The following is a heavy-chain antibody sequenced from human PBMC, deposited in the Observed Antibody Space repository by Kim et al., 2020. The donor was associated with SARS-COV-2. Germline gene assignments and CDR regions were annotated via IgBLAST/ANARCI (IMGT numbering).Heavy chain of an antibody. CDR1: GGSISSSSYY. Sequence: SETLSLTCTVSGGSISSSSYYWGWIRQPPGKGLEWIGSIYYSGSTYYNPSLKSRVTISVDTSKNQFSLKLSSVTAADTAVYYCASDYGDRLWGQGTLVTVSS. J-gene: IGHJ4*02. CDR3: ASDYGDRL. CDR2: IYYSGST. V-gene: IGHV4-39*01. D-gene: IGHD4-17*01.